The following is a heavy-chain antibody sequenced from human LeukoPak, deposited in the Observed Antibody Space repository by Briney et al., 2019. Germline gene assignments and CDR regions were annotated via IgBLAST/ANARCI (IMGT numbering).Heavy chain of an antibody. J-gene: IGHJ5*02. V-gene: IGHV1-2*06. D-gene: IGHD3-22*01. CDR2: INPNSGGR. Sequence: ASVKVSCKASGYTFTGYYMHWVRQAPGPGLEWMGRINPNSGGRNYAQKFQGRVTITRDTSISTAYMELSRLRSDDTAVYYCARGRGYDSSGYYFSTGWFDPWGQGTLVTVSS. CDR3: ARGRGYDSSGYYFSTGWFDP. CDR1: GYTFTGYY.